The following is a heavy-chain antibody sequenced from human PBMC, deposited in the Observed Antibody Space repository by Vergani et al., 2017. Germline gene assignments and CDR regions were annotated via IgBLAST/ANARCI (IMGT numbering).Heavy chain of an antibody. D-gene: IGHD5-24*01. V-gene: IGHV3-9*01. CDR3: AKAAADGYNSLDY. J-gene: IGHJ4*02. CDR2: ISWNSGNI. Sequence: EVQLVESGGGLVQPGRSLRLSCAASGFTFDDYAMHWVRQAPGKGLEWVSGISWNSGNIGYADSVKGRFTISRDNAKNSLYLQMTSLRAEDTALYYCAKAAADGYNSLDYWGQGTLVTVSS. CDR1: GFTFDDYA.